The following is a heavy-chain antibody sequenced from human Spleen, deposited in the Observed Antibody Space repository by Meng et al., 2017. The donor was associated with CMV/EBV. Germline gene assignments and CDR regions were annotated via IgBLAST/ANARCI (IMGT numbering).Heavy chain of an antibody. V-gene: IGHV3-30*04. Sequence: GGSLRLSCAASGFTFNTYAMHWVRQAPGKGLEWVAVISYDGSNKYTADSVQGRLTISRDNSKNNLYLQMNSLTVEDTAVYYCAKGIGDFWSGYEYWGQGTLVTVSS. CDR1: GFTFNTYA. CDR2: ISYDGSNK. J-gene: IGHJ4*02. D-gene: IGHD3-3*01. CDR3: AKGIGDFWSGYEY.